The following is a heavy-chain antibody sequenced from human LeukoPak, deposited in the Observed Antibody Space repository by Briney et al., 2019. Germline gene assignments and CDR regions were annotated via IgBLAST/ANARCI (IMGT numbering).Heavy chain of an antibody. D-gene: IGHD6-19*01. CDR2: ISGSGGST. CDR3: AKDRRTDYRGAWY. J-gene: IGHJ4*02. V-gene: IGHV3-23*01. Sequence: AGSLRLSCAASGFTFSSYAMTWVRQAAGKGLEWVSTISGSGGSTHYADSAKGRFTISRDNSKNTLYLQMNSLRAGDTAVYYCAKDRRTDYRGAWYWGQGTLVSVSS. CDR1: GFTFSSYA.